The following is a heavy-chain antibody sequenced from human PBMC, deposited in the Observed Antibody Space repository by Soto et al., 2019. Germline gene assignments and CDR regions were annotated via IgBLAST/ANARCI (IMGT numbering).Heavy chain of an antibody. V-gene: IGHV1-46*01. D-gene: IGHD4-17*01. CDR3: STGDGAVTGLDY. Sequence: SVKVSCKASGYTFSTYYMHWVRQAPGQGYEWMGIINPSGGSTTYAQKFQGRVTMTRDTSTTTVYMELSSLKSEDTAAYYCSTGDGAVTGLDYWGQGTLVTVSS. CDR1: GYTFSTYY. CDR2: INPSGGST. J-gene: IGHJ4*02.